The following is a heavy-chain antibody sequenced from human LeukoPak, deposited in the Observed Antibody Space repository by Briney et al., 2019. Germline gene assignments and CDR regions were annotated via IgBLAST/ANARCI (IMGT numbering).Heavy chain of an antibody. CDR3: ARALLDCSSTSCYYYFDY. J-gene: IGHJ4*02. V-gene: IGHV4-59*01. D-gene: IGHD2-2*01. Sequence: PSETLSLTCTVSGGSISNYYWSWIRQPPGKGLEWIGYIYYSGSTNYNPSLKSRVTISVDTSKNQFSLKLSSVTAADTAVYYCARALLDCSSTSCYYYFDYWGQGTLVTVSS. CDR1: GGSISNYY. CDR2: IYYSGST.